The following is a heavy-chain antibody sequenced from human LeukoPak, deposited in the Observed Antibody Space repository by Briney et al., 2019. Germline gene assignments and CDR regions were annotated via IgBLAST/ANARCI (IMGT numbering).Heavy chain of an antibody. D-gene: IGHD5-12*01. CDR3: AIHPYDYWYFDL. CDR2: IIPIFGSA. J-gene: IGHJ2*01. V-gene: IGHV1-69*13. CDR1: GGTFSSYA. Sequence: SVKVSCKASGGTFSSYAISWVRQAPGQGLEWMGEIIPIFGSANYAQNVQGRVTITADESTSTAYMELSSLRSEDTAVYYWAIHPYDYWYFDLWGRGTLVTVSS.